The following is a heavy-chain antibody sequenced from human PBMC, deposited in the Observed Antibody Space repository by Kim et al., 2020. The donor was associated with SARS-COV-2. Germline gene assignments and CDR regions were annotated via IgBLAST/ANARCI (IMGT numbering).Heavy chain of an antibody. CDR1: GGTFSSYA. J-gene: IGHJ6*01. Sequence: SVKVSCKASGGTFSSYAISWVRQAPGQGLEWMGGVIPISGTPTHAQKFPGRLPFTADESTSTAYMQLSSLTVEDTAVYYCARREYYDLWTGYYTDYYYYAMDVWGQRTRVTVSS. D-gene: IGHD3-3*01. CDR3: ARREYYDLWTGYYTDYYYYAMDV. V-gene: IGHV1-69*13. CDR2: VIPISGTP.